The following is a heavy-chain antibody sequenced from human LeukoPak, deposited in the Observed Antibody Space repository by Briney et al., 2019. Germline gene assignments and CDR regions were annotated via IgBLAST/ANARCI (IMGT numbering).Heavy chain of an antibody. CDR2: ISGSGSTI. CDR1: GFTFSDYY. J-gene: IGHJ4*02. Sequence: PGGSLRLSCAASGFTFSDYYMSWIRQAPGKGLEWVSYISGSGSTIYYADSVRGRFTISRDNAKNSLYLQMNSLRAEDTAVYYCARDRDGYNGHFDYWGQGTLVTVSS. D-gene: IGHD5-24*01. V-gene: IGHV3-11*01. CDR3: ARDRDGYNGHFDY.